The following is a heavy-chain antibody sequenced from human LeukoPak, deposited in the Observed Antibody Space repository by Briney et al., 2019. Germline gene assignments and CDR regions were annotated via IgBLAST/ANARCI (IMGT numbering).Heavy chain of an antibody. D-gene: IGHD1-1*01. CDR1: GGSFSGYY. Sequence: SETLSLTCAVYGGSFSGYYWSWIRQPPGKGLEWIGEINHSGSTNYNPSLKSRVTISVDTSKNQFSLKLSSVTAADTAVYYCARRRTTGFDYWGQGTLVTVSS. V-gene: IGHV4-34*01. CDR2: INHSGST. J-gene: IGHJ4*02. CDR3: ARRRTTGFDY.